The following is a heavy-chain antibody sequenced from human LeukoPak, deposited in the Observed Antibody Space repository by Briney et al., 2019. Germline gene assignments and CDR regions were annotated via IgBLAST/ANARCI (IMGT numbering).Heavy chain of an antibody. D-gene: IGHD3/OR15-3a*01. V-gene: IGHV1-2*02. CDR3: ARGAHGPQPWFDP. CDR2: INPNSGGT. CDR1: GYTFTGYY. J-gene: IGHJ5*02. Sequence: ASVKVSCKASGYTFTGYYMHWVRQAPGQGLEWMGWINPNSGGTNYAQKFQGRVTMTRDTSISTAYMELSRLRSEDTAVYYCARGAHGPQPWFDPWGQGTLVTVSS.